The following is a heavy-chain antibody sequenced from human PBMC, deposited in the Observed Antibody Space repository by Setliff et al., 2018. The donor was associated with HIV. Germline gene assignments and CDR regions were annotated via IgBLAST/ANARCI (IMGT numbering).Heavy chain of an antibody. J-gene: IGHJ6*03. CDR3: ARDRIIGRGYTIRYYYMDV. V-gene: IGHV3-48*03. CDR2: ITSSGSTI. D-gene: IGHD3-16*02. CDR1: GFTFSSFA. Sequence: PGGSLRLSCAASGFTFSSFAMTWVRQAPGKGLEWVSYITSSGSTIYYADSVKGRFTISRDNAKNSLYLQMNSLRAEDTAVYYCARDRIIGRGYTIRYYYMDVWGKGTTVTVSS.